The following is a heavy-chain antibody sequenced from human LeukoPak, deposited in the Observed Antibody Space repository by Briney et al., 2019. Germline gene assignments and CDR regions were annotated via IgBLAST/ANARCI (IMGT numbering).Heavy chain of an antibody. J-gene: IGHJ4*02. Sequence: PGGSLRLSCAASGFTFSSYVMSWVRQAPGKGLEWVSAISGSGGSTYYADSVKGRFTISRDNSKNTLYLQMNSLRAEDTAVYYCAKAINYYDSSGYSPYWGQGTLVTVSS. V-gene: IGHV3-23*01. CDR3: AKAINYYDSSGYSPY. CDR1: GFTFSSYV. CDR2: ISGSGGST. D-gene: IGHD3-22*01.